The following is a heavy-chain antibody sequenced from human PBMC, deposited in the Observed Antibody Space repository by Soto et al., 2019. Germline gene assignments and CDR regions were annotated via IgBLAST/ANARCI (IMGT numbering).Heavy chain of an antibody. CDR1: GFTFSSYA. CDR2: ISSSGGST. V-gene: IGHV3-23*01. D-gene: IGHD2-15*01. CDR3: AKGGSSYYFDY. J-gene: IGHJ4*02. Sequence: EVQLLESGGGLVQPGGSLRLSCAASGFTFSSYAMSWVRQAPGKGLEWVSVISSSGGSTYYADSVKGRFTISRDNPKNTLYLQMNSLRAEDTAVYYCAKGGSSYYFDYWGQGTLVTVSS.